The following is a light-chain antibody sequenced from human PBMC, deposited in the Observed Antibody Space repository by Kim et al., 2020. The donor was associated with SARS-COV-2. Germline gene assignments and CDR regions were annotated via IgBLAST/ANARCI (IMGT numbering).Light chain of an antibody. CDR2: EVS. CDR3: CSYAGSVV. Sequence: QSALTQPASVSGSPGQSITISCTGTSSDVGSYNLVSWYQQHPGKPPKLMIYEVSKRPSGVSNRFSGSKSGNTASLTISGLQAEDEADYYCCSYAGSVVFGGGTQLTVL. CDR1: SSDVGSYNL. J-gene: IGLJ2*01. V-gene: IGLV2-23*02.